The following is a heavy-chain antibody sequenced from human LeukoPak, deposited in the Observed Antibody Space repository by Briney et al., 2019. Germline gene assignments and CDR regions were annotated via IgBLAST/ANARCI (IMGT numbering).Heavy chain of an antibody. D-gene: IGHD2-21*01. V-gene: IGHV3-30*03. CDR1: GFTFSNYG. Sequence: GGSLRLSCAASGFTFSNYGMHWVRQAPGKGLEWVAVISYDGSNKYYADSVKGRFTISRDNSKNTLYLQMNSLRAEDTAVYYCASAYLAFDIWGQGTMVTVSS. CDR3: ASAYLAFDI. CDR2: ISYDGSNK. J-gene: IGHJ3*02.